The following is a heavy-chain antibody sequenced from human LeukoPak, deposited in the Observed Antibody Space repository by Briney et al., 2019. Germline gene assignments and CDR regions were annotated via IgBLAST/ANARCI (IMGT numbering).Heavy chain of an antibody. CDR3: ARGLRSTSSETDY. D-gene: IGHD2-2*01. V-gene: IGHV1-69*13. CDR2: IIPIFGTA. CDR1: GGTFSSYA. Sequence: ASVTVSCTASGGTFSSYAISWVRQAPGQGLEWMGGIIPIFGTANYAQKFQGRVTITADESTSTAYMELSSLRSEDTAVYYCARGLRSTSSETDYWGQGTLVTVSS. J-gene: IGHJ4*02.